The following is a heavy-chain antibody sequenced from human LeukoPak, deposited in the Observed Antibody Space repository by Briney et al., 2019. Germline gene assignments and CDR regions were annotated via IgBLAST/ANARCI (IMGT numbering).Heavy chain of an antibody. J-gene: IGHJ4*02. CDR3: ARHFLGDCYFDY. V-gene: IGHV4-39*01. CDR1: GGSISSSSYS. Sequence: SETLSLTCTVSGGSISSSSYSWGWIRQPPGKGLEWIGSIYYSGSTYYNPSLKSRVTISVDTSKNQFSLRLSSVTAADTAVYYCARHFLGDCYFDYWGQGTLVTVSS. CDR2: IYYSGST. D-gene: IGHD2-21*02.